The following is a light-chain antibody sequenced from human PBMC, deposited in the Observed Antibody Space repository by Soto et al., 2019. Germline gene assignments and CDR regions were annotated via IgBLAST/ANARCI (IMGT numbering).Light chain of an antibody. CDR3: QQYGNSPYT. CDR2: DAS. V-gene: IGKV3-20*01. J-gene: IGKJ2*01. CDR1: QSVSSTF. Sequence: EIVLMQSPSTLSLSPGERATLSRRASQSVSSTFLSWYQQKPGQAPRLLIFDASSRATGIPDRFSGSGSGTDFTLTISRLEPEDFAVYFCQQYGNSPYTFGQGTKLEI.